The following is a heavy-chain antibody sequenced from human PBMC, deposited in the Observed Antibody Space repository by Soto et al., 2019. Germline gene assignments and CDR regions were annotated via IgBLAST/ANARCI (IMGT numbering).Heavy chain of an antibody. CDR3: VKGEFYYDSSAYYPFDS. V-gene: IGHV3-64D*06. D-gene: IGHD3-22*01. J-gene: IGHJ4*02. Sequence: GGSLRLSCSASGFTFSSYAMHWVRQAPGKGLEYVSSISINGGSTHYAGSVKGRFTISRDNSRNTQYLQMSSLRADDTAVYYCVKGEFYYDSSAYYPFDSWGQGTLVTAPQ. CDR2: ISINGGST. CDR1: GFTFSSYA.